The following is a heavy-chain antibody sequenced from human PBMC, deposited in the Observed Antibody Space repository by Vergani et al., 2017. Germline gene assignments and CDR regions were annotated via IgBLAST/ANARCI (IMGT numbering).Heavy chain of an antibody. CDR3: ARKRYYYDSSGYYCYFDY. D-gene: IGHD3-22*01. Sequence: QVQLQQWGAGLLKPSETLSLTCAVYGGSFSGYYWSWIRQPPGKGLEWIGEINHSGSTNYNPSLKSRVTISVDTSKNQFSLKLSSVTAADTAVYYCARKRYYYDSSGYYCYFDYWGQGTLVTVSS. J-gene: IGHJ4*02. CDR2: INHSGST. CDR1: GGSFSGYY. V-gene: IGHV4-34*01.